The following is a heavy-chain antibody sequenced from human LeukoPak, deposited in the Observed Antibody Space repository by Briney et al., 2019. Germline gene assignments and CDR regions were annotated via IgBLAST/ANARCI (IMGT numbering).Heavy chain of an antibody. Sequence: GGSLRLSCAASGFTFSSYAMHWVRQAPGKGLEWVAVISYDGSNKYYADSVKGRFTISRDNSKNTLYLQMNSLRAEDTAVYYCARGIKSEQWLSAFDYWGQGTLVTVSS. CDR1: GFTFSSYA. J-gene: IGHJ4*02. V-gene: IGHV3-30-3*01. D-gene: IGHD6-19*01. CDR2: ISYDGSNK. CDR3: ARGIKSEQWLSAFDY.